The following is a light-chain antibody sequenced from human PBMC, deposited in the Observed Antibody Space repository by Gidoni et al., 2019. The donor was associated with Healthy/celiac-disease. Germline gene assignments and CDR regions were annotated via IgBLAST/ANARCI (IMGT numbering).Light chain of an antibody. CDR1: QDISNY. CDR2: DAS. CDR3: QQYDNLPFT. J-gene: IGKJ3*01. V-gene: IGKV1-33*01. Sequence: DIQMTQSPSSLSAYVGDRVTITSQASQDISNYLNWYQQKPGKAPKLLIYDASNLETGVPSRFSGSGSGTDFTFTISSLQPEDIATYYCQQYDNLPFTFGPGTKVDIK.